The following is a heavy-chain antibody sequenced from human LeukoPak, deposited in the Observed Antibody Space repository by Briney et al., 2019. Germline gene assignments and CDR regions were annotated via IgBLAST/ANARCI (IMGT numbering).Heavy chain of an antibody. J-gene: IGHJ4*02. CDR3: ALAAADWVGFDY. D-gene: IGHD6-13*01. V-gene: IGHV1-18*01. Sequence: ASVKVSCKASGYTFTSYGISWVRQAPGQGLEWMGWISAYNGNTNYAQKFQGRVTMTRDTSISTAYMELSRLRSDDTAVYYCALAAADWVGFDYWGQGTLVTVSS. CDR1: GYTFTSYG. CDR2: ISAYNGNT.